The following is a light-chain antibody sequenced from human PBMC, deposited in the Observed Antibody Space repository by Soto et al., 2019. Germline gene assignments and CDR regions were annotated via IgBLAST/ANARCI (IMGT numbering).Light chain of an antibody. V-gene: IGKV3-11*01. Sequence: EIVLKQSPVTLSLSPRDRATLSCRASQSVSSYLAWYQQKPGQAPRLLIYDASNRATGIPARFSGGGSGTDFTLTIDNLEPEDFAIYYCQQRSNGPPITFGQGTRLEIK. CDR1: QSVSSY. J-gene: IGKJ5*01. CDR2: DAS. CDR3: QQRSNGPPIT.